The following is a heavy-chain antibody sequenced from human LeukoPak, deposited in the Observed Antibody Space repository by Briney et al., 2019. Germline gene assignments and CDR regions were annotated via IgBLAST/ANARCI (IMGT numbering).Heavy chain of an antibody. CDR1: GGSFSGYY. D-gene: IGHD6-13*01. J-gene: IGHJ4*02. CDR2: INHSGST. Sequence: PSETLSLTCAVYGGSFSGYYWSWIRQPPGKELEWIGEINHSGSTNYNPSLKSRVTISVDTSKNQFSLKLSSVTAADTAVYYCARGVIAAGNFDCWGQGTLVTVSS. V-gene: IGHV4-34*01. CDR3: ARGVIAAGNFDC.